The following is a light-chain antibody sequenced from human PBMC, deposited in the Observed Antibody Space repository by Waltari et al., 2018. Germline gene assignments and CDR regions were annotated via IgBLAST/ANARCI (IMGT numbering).Light chain of an antibody. V-gene: IGLV2-14*03. Sequence: QSALTQPASVSGSLGQSITISCSGTSSDIGGYSYVSWYRQSPGKVPTLVIYDINTRPSEGSDRFSGSRSGNTATLTISGLQAEDEAHYFCSSHSSRITLIFGGGTKLTVL. CDR3: SSHSSRITLI. CDR2: DIN. CDR1: SSDIGGYSY. J-gene: IGLJ2*01.